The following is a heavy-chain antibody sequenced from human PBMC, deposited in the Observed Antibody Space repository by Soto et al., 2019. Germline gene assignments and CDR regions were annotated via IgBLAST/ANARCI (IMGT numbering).Heavy chain of an antibody. D-gene: IGHD6-13*01. Sequence: QVQLVQSGAEVKKPGSSVKVSCKASGGTFSSYAISWVLQAPGQGLEWMGGIIPIFGTANYAQKFQGRVTITADESTSTAYMELSRLRSEDTAVYYCARVGQPMRYSSPGRFDPWGQGTLVTVSS. CDR1: GGTFSSYA. CDR3: ARVGQPMRYSSPGRFDP. V-gene: IGHV1-69*01. J-gene: IGHJ5*02. CDR2: IIPIFGTA.